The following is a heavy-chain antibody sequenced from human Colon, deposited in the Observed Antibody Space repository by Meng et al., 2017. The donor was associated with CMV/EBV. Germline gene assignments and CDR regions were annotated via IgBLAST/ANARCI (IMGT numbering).Heavy chain of an antibody. V-gene: IGHV3-74*01. CDR3: VRDGWGADVFDI. J-gene: IGHJ3*02. Sequence: GESLKISCAASGFTFSNSWMHWVRQGPGKGLLWVSRINPDGSSTSYADSVKGRFTISRDNAKNTLHLQMNSLRADDTAVYYCVRDGWGADVFDIWGQGTMVTVSS. CDR1: GFTFSNSW. D-gene: IGHD2-2*03. CDR2: INPDGSST.